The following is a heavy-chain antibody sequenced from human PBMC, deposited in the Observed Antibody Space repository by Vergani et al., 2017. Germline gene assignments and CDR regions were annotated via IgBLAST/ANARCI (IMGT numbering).Heavy chain of an antibody. J-gene: IGHJ5*02. Sequence: QVQLVASGGGLVRPGGSLRLSCAASGFIFSDYYMTWIRQTPGKGLEWLAHISDGGETKMYAESLKGRFTVSRDNTKNLLILQMKTLKVDDTATYYCGIKQSPASLMDKPIDIWGQGTLVTVSS. V-gene: IGHV3-11*01. CDR2: ISDGGETK. CDR3: GIKQSPASLMDKPIDI. CDR1: GFIFSDYY. D-gene: IGHD1/OR15-1a*01.